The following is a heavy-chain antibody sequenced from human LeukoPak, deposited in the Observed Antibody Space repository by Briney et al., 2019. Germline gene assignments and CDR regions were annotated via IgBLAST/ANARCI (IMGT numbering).Heavy chain of an antibody. CDR1: GYSFTSYW. CDR2: IYPGDSDT. D-gene: IGHD5-24*01. V-gene: IGHV5-51*01. Sequence: GESLKISCKGSGYSFTSYWIGWVRQMPGKGLEWMGIIYPGDSDTRYSPSFQGQVTISADKSISTAYLQWSSLKASDTALYYCARHRSKDGRTWYLDYWGQGTLVTVSS. CDR3: ARHRSKDGRTWYLDY. J-gene: IGHJ4*02.